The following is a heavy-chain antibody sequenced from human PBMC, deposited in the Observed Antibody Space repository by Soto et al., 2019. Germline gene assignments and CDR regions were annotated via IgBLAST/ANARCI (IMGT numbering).Heavy chain of an antibody. V-gene: IGHV3-9*01. Sequence: HPGGSLRLSCAASGFTFDDYAMHWVRQAPGKGLEWVSGISWNSGSIGYADSVKGRFTISRDNAKNSLYLQMNSLRAEDTALYYCAKVTYYYDSSGYYQGWFDPWGQGTLVTVSS. CDR3: AKVTYYYDSSGYYQGWFDP. J-gene: IGHJ5*02. D-gene: IGHD3-22*01. CDR1: GFTFDDYA. CDR2: ISWNSGSI.